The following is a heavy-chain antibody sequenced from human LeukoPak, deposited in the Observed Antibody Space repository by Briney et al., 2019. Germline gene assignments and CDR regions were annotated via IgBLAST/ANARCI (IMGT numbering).Heavy chain of an antibody. D-gene: IGHD4-11*01. Sequence: PGGSLRLSCAASGFTFSDHYMSWIRQAPGKGLEWASYISDAGSIIYYADSVKGRFTISRDNAKYSLYLQMNSLRAEDTAVYYCARLTTAVESWGQGILVTVSS. CDR2: ISDAGSII. CDR1: GFTFSDHY. V-gene: IGHV3-11*01. J-gene: IGHJ4*02. CDR3: ARLTTAVES.